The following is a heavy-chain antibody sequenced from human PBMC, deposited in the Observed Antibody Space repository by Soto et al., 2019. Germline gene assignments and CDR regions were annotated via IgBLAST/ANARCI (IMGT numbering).Heavy chain of an antibody. CDR2: LNPGNGNT. D-gene: IGHD2-21*01. CDR3: ARDQGIPYCGGDCYSDWYFDL. CDR1: GYTFTNYA. Sequence: QVQLVQSGAEVKEPGASVKVSCRASGYTFTNYAIHWVRQAPGQRLEWMGWLNPGNGNTKYPQKFQGRVTITRDTSASTAYMFLSSLRSEDTAFNYCARDQGIPYCGGDCYSDWYFDLWGRGTLVTVSS. J-gene: IGHJ2*01. V-gene: IGHV1-3*01.